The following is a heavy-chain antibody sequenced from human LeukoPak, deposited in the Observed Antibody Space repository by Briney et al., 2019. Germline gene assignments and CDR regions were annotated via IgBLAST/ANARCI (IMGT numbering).Heavy chain of an antibody. Sequence: PGGSLRLSCAASGFTFSSYSMNWVRQAPGKGLEWDSYISSSSSTIYYADSVKGRFTISRDNAKNSLYLQMNSLRAEDTAVYYCARDPTIFEGSDYMDVWGKGTTVTVSS. V-gene: IGHV3-48*04. CDR1: GFTFSSYS. D-gene: IGHD2-21*01. J-gene: IGHJ6*03. CDR2: ISSSSSTI. CDR3: ARDPTIFEGSDYMDV.